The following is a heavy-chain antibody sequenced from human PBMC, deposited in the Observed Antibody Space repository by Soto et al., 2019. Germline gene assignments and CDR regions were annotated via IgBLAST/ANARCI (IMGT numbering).Heavy chain of an antibody. CDR3: AKGVSSGLYYFDY. CDR1: GFMFEDYA. J-gene: IGHJ4*02. Sequence: GGSLRLSCAASGFMFEDYAMHWVRQAPGKGLEWVSGVAWNSDIIGYADSVKGRFTISRDNSKNTLYLQMNSLRAEDTAVYYCAKGVSSGLYYFDYWGQGTLVTVSS. V-gene: IGHV3-9*01. D-gene: IGHD3-22*01. CDR2: VAWNSDII.